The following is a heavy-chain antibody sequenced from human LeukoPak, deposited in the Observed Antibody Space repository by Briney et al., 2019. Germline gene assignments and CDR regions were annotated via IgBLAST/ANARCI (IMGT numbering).Heavy chain of an antibody. V-gene: IGHV3-7*03. CDR1: GFIFGKYW. CDR2: IKLDGSEK. Sequence: PGGSLRLSCAASGFIFGKYWMSWVRQAPGKGLEWVANIKLDGSEKNYVDSVKGRFIISGDNTKNSLYLQMNSLRAEDTAVFYCARDQYDTWSRRGNFDSWGQGTLVIVSS. D-gene: IGHD3-3*01. CDR3: ARDQYDTWSRRGNFDS. J-gene: IGHJ4*02.